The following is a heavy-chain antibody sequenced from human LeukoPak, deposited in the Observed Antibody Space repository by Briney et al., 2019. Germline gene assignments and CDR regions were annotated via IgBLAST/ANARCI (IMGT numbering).Heavy chain of an antibody. J-gene: IGHJ4*02. CDR1: GYTFTSYY. Sequence: VASVKVSCKASGYTFTSYYMHWVRQAPGQGLEWMGIINLSGGTTYYAQKFQGRVTMTNDMSTSTVYMELSSLRSEDTAVYYCARTRKASSSSFDYWGQGTLVTVSS. V-gene: IGHV1-46*01. D-gene: IGHD6-6*01. CDR2: INLSGGTT. CDR3: ARTRKASSSSFDY.